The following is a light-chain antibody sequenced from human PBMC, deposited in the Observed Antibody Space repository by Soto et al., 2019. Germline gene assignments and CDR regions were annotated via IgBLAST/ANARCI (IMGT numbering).Light chain of an antibody. V-gene: IGKV1-39*01. CDR3: QPSYSTLRT. Sequence: DIQMTQSPSTLSASVGDRVTITCRASQTISSWLAWYQQKPGTGPKLLVYSACSLQSGVPSRFSGSGSGTDFTLTISSLQPEDFATYYCQPSYSTLRTFGQGTKVDIK. CDR1: QTISSW. CDR2: SAC. J-gene: IGKJ1*01.